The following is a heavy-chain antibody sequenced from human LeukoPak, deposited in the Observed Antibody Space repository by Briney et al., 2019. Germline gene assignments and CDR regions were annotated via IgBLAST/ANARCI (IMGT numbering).Heavy chain of an antibody. CDR1: GYTFTSYA. CDR2: INAGNGNT. J-gene: IGHJ4*02. D-gene: IGHD6-19*01. Sequence: EASVKVSCKASGYTFTSYAMHWVRQAPGQRLEWMGWINAGNGNTKYSQKFQGRVTITRDTSASTAYMELSSLRSEDTAVYYCAIVSDSSGWPFDYWGQGTLVTVSS. CDR3: AIVSDSSGWPFDY. V-gene: IGHV1-3*01.